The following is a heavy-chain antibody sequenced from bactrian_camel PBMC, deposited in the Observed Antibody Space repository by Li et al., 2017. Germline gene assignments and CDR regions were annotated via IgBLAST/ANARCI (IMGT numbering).Heavy chain of an antibody. V-gene: IGHV3S26*01. CDR3: AATRGGVNMRESCRDLSWFRSPAND. D-gene: IGHD7*01. CDR1: GYRYDTYC. Sequence: HVQLVESGGGSVQAGGSLRLSCAAPGYRYDTYCMGWFRQAPGKAREGIAVIDSDGDTAYAESMKDRFTISVDNAKNTLYLQMNNLNPEDTSMYVCAATRGGVNMRESCRDLSWFRSPANDLGQGTQVTVS. J-gene: IGHJ4*01. CDR2: IDSDGDT.